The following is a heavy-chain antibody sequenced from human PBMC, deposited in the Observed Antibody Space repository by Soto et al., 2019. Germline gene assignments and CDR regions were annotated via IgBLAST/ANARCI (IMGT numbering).Heavy chain of an antibody. Sequence: QVQLVQSGAEVKKPGSSVRVSCKASGDSVSSYTITWVRQAPGQGLEWMGGIIPLFGSTTNAQKFQGRVTITADDSTSTAYMELSSLTSDDTAVYYCAREGARSSCSGDHCQQLYNWIDPWGQGTHVTVSS. J-gene: IGHJ5*02. V-gene: IGHV1-69*01. CDR3: AREGARSSCSGDHCQQLYNWIDP. D-gene: IGHD2-15*01. CDR1: GDSVSSYT. CDR2: IIPLFGST.